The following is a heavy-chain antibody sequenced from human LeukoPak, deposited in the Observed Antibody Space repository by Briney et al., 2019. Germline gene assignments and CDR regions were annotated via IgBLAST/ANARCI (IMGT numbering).Heavy chain of an antibody. V-gene: IGHV4-30-4*01. CDR1: GGSISSGDYY. Sequence: PSETLSLTCTVSGGSISSGDYYWSWIRQPPGKGLEWIGYIYYSGSTYYNPSLKSRVTISVDTSKNQFSLKLSSVTAADTAVYYCAREARSGYYNDAFDIWGQGTMVTVSS. CDR3: AREARSGYYNDAFDI. CDR2: IYYSGST. J-gene: IGHJ3*02. D-gene: IGHD3-22*01.